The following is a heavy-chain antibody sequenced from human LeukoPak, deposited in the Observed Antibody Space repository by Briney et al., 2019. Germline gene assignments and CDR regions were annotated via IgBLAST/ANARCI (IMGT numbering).Heavy chain of an antibody. CDR1: GYTFTSYG. CDR2: ISAYNGNT. CDR3: ARFIVWGSYRLDY. D-gene: IGHD3-16*02. V-gene: IGHV1-18*01. J-gene: IGHJ4*02. Sequence: ASVKVSCKASGYTFTSYGISWVRQAPGQGLEXXXXISAYNGNTNYAQKLQGRVTMTTDTSTSTAYMELRSLRSDDTAVYYCARFIVWGSYRLDYWGQGTLVTVSS.